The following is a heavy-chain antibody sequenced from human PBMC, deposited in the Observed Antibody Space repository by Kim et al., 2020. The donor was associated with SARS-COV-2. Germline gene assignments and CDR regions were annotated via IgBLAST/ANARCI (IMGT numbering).Heavy chain of an antibody. Sequence: YYADSVKGRFTISRDNSKNTLYLEMNSLRAEDTAVYYCAIRSGWFSPFDYWGQGTLVTVSS. D-gene: IGHD6-19*01. V-gene: IGHV3-23*01. CDR3: AIRSGWFSPFDY. J-gene: IGHJ4*02.